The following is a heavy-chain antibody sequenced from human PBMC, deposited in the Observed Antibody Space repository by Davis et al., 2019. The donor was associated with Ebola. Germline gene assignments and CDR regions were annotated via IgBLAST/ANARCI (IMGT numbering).Heavy chain of an antibody. Sequence: GESLKISCAASGFSFNSYGMHWVRQAPGKGLEWLAVIWYDGSREFFADSMKGRFTISRDNSRNTLFLQMNSLRVEDTAVYYCARDVAHTYGVEYWGQGSLVTVSS. D-gene: IGHD5-18*01. CDR2: IWYDGSRE. CDR1: GFSFNSYG. J-gene: IGHJ4*02. CDR3: ARDVAHTYGVEY. V-gene: IGHV3-33*01.